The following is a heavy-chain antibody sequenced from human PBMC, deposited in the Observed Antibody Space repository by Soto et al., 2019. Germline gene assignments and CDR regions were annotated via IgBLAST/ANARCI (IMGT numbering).Heavy chain of an antibody. V-gene: IGHV3-23*01. CDR3: AKDEHDTSYRYDAFDI. Sequence: EVQLLESGGGLVQPGGSLRLSCVASGFTFISYGMSWVRQAPGEGLEWVSSISGSGGTTYYADSVKGRFTISRVNSKNTVYLQMNSLRAEDTAVYYCAKDEHDTSYRYDAFDIWGQGTMVTVSS. J-gene: IGHJ3*02. D-gene: IGHD4-4*01. CDR2: ISGSGGTT. CDR1: GFTFISYG.